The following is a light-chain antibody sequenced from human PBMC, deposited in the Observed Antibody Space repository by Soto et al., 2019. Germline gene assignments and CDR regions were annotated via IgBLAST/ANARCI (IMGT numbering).Light chain of an antibody. CDR2: SNN. J-gene: IGLJ1*01. CDR3: AAWDDSLNGQV. V-gene: IGLV1-44*01. Sequence: QSVLTQPPSASRTPGLRVNNTLSGSSSNIGSNTVNWYQQLPGTAPKLLIYSNNQRPSGVPDRFSGSKSGTSASLAISGLQSEDEADYYCAAWDDSLNGQVFGTGTKVTVL. CDR1: SSNIGSNT.